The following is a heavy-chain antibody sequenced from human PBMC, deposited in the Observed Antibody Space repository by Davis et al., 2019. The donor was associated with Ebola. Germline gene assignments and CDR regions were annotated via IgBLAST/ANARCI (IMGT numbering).Heavy chain of an antibody. D-gene: IGHD2-2*01. CDR1: GFTFNNYA. CDR2: VKSDSNT. J-gene: IGHJ4*02. V-gene: IGHV3-23*01. CDR3: ARLVVVHVDYFDY. Sequence: GESLKISCATSGFTFNNYAMTWVRQAPGKGLEWVSVVKSDSNTYYAGSVKGRFTVSRDNSKNTLHLQMNGLRAEDTAVYYCARLVVVHVDYFDYWGQGTLVTVSS.